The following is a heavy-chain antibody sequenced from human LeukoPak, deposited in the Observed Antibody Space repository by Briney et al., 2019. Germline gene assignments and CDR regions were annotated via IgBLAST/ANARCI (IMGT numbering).Heavy chain of an antibody. J-gene: IGHJ5*02. CDR3: ARGRGDSVVVPAAMRFGWFDP. CDR1: IGSFSDYY. Sequence: SSETLSLTCAVYIGSFSDYYWSWIRQPPGKGLEWIGEIKHSGSTNYNPSFQSRVTISVDTSKNQFSLKLSSVTAADTAIYYCARGRGDSVVVPAAMRFGWFDPWGQGTLVTVSS. CDR2: IKHSGST. V-gene: IGHV4-34*01. D-gene: IGHD2-2*01.